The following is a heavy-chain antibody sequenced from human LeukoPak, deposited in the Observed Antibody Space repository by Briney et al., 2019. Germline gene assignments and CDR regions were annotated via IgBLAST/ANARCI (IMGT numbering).Heavy chain of an antibody. D-gene: IGHD3-10*01. CDR1: GGSISSYY. CDR3: ARGGWDYYGSGSYPNYFDY. Sequence: SETLSLTRTVSGGSISSYYWSWIRQPPGKGLEWIGYIYYSGSTNYNPSLKSRVTISVDTSKNQFSLKLSSVTAADTAVYYCARGGWDYYGSGSYPNYFDYWGQGTLVTVSS. V-gene: IGHV4-59*08. CDR2: IYYSGST. J-gene: IGHJ4*02.